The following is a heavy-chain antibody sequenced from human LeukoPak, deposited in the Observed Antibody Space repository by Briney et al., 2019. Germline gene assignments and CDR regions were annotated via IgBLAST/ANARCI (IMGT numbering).Heavy chain of an antibody. CDR3: ARIDWVFDY. J-gene: IGHJ4*02. V-gene: IGHV4-39*07. CDR2: IHHSGST. Sequence: SVTLSLTCTVSGDSISSADYYWTWIRQPPGKGLEWIGGIHHSGSTYYNPSLKSRVTISVDTSKNQFSLKLSSVTAADTAVYYCARIDWVFDYWGQGTLVTVSS. D-gene: IGHD3-9*01. CDR1: GDSISSADYY.